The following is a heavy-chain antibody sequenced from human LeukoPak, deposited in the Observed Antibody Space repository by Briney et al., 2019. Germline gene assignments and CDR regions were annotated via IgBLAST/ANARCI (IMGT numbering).Heavy chain of an antibody. Sequence: GGSLRLSCEASGFTFGSFAMYWVRQAPGKGLDWIAGIFGSGGSPHYADSVEGRFTISRDNSKNTVYLQINSLRAEDTAVYYCGKTTAGYSSGQKPAWPVDYWGQGTLVTVSS. CDR2: IFGSGGSP. CDR3: GKTTAGYSSGQKPAWPVDY. D-gene: IGHD5-18*01. V-gene: IGHV3-23*01. J-gene: IGHJ4*02. CDR1: GFTFGSFA.